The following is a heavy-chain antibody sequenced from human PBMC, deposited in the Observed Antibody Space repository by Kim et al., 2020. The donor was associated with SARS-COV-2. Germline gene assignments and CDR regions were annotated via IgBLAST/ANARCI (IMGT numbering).Heavy chain of an antibody. CDR1: GFTFSSYA. V-gene: IGHV3-23*01. D-gene: IGHD3-10*01. Sequence: GGSLRLSCAASGFTFSSYAMSWVRQAPGKGLEWVSAISGSGGSTYYADSVKGRFTISRDNSKNTLYLQMNSLRAEDTAVYYCAKLPLQGSYYEGSFDYWGQGTLVTVSS. CDR2: ISGSGGST. J-gene: IGHJ4*02. CDR3: AKLPLQGSYYEGSFDY.